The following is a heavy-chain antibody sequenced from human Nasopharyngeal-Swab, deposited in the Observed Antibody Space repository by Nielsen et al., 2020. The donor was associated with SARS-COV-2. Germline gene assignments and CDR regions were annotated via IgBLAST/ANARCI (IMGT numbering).Heavy chain of an antibody. J-gene: IGHJ5*02. CDR1: GGSFSGYY. D-gene: IGHD2-2*01. CDR2: INHSGST. Sequence: SETLSLTCAVYGGSFSGYYWGWIRQPPGKGLEWIGEINHSGSTNYNPSLKSRVTISVDTSKNQFSLKLSSVTAADTAVYYCARGLPDIVVVPAPSPFDPWGQGTLVTVSS. CDR3: ARGLPDIVVVPAPSPFDP. V-gene: IGHV4-34*01.